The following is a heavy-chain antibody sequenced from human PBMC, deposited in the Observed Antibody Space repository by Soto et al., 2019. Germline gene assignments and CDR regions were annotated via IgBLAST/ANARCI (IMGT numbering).Heavy chain of an antibody. CDR1: GGTFSSYA. V-gene: IGHV1-69*13. D-gene: IGHD6-6*01. CDR3: AARSLVARHYYYGMDC. CDR2: IIPIFGTA. J-gene: IGHJ6*02. Sequence: SVKVSCKASGGTFSSYAISWVRQAPGQGLEWMGGIIPIFGTANYAQKFQGRVTITADESTSTAYMELSSLRSEDTAVYYCAARSLVARHYYYGMDCWGQGTTVNVAS.